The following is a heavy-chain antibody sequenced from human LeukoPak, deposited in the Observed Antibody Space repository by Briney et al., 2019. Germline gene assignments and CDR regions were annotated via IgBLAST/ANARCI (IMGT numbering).Heavy chain of an antibody. Sequence: PSETLSLTCTVSGGSISSGSYYWSWIRQPAGKGLEWIGYIYYSGSTYYNPSLKSRVTISVDTSKNQFSLKLSSVTAADTAVYYCASGGGADYWGQGTLVTVSS. D-gene: IGHD2-21*01. CDR3: ASGGGADY. CDR2: IYYSGST. V-gene: IGHV4-30-4*08. J-gene: IGHJ4*02. CDR1: GGSISSGSYY.